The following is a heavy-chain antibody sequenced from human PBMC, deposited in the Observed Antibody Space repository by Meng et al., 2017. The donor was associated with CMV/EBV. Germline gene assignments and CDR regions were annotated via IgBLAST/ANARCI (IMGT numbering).Heavy chain of an antibody. V-gene: IGHV2-5*01. CDR3: AHTWSSNYFDP. Sequence: SGPTLVNPTQTLTLTCTFSGFSLTTSGVSVGWIRQPPGKALEWLALIYWNDDKRYSPSLKSRLTITKDTSKNQVVLTVTNMDPVDTATYYCAHTWSSNYFDPWGQGTLVTVSS. CDR1: GFSLTTSGVS. D-gene: IGHD4-11*01. J-gene: IGHJ5*02. CDR2: IYWNDDK.